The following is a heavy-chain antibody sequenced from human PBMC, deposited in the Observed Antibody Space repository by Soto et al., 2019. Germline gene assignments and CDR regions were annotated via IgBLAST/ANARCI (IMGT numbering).Heavy chain of an antibody. D-gene: IGHD2-2*01. J-gene: IGHJ5*02. V-gene: IGHV4-34*01. CDR1: GGSFIGYY. CDR3: AKKVVPSAGGENWFDP. CDR2: INHSGST. Sequence: SETRSHTCAVEGGSFIGYYWTWIRQPTGTGLEWIGEINHSGSTNYNPSLKSRVTISVDTSKNQFSLKLTSVTAADTAVYYCAKKVVPSAGGENWFDPWGQGTLVTVSS.